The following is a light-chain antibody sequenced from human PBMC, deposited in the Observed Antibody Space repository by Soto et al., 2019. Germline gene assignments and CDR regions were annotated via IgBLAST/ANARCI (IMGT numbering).Light chain of an antibody. CDR1: RSFYSSDNKSY. J-gene: IGKJ1*01. Sequence: QSPSLLAAFVEGRAINSRCTRRSFYSSDNKSYLGWYQQKPGKAPKLLIYAASSLQCGVPSRFSGSGFGTDFTLTISSLQPEDFATYYCQHSYSYPWTFGQGTKVDIK. CDR3: QHSYSYPWT. V-gene: IGKV1-39*01. CDR2: AAS.